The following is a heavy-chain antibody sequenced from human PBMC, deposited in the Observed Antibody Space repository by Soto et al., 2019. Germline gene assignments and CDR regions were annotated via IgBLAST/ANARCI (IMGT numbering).Heavy chain of an antibody. CDR1: GGSISSGGYS. V-gene: IGHV4-30-2*01. Sequence: QLQLQESGSGLVKPSQTLSLTCAVSGGSISSGGYSWSWIRQPPGKGLEWIGYIYHSGSTYYNPSPKSRDSISVYRAKNQFSLKLSSVTAADTAVYYCAAGGGLPRYYWGQGTLVTVSS. CDR3: AAGGGLPRYY. J-gene: IGHJ4*02. D-gene: IGHD5-12*01. CDR2: IYHSGST.